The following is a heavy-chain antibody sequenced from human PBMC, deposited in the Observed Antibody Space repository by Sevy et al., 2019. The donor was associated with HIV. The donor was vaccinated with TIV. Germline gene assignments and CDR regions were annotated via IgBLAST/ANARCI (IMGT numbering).Heavy chain of an antibody. CDR3: ARILYGDYVGYFDY. J-gene: IGHJ4*02. V-gene: IGHV2-70*01. Sequence: SGPTLVNPTQTLTLTCTFSGFSLSTSGMCVSWIRQPPGKALEWLAHFDWDDNKYYSTSLKTRLTISKDTSKNQVVLTMTNMDPVDTATYYCARILYGDYVGYFDYWGQGTLVTVSS. D-gene: IGHD4-17*01. CDR2: FDWDDNK. CDR1: GFSLSTSGMC.